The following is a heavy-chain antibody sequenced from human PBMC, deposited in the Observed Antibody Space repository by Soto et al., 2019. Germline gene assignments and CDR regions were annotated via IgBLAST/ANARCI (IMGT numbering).Heavy chain of an antibody. D-gene: IGHD2-2*01. CDR3: ARVQHGMDV. CDR2: IYPGDSDT. J-gene: IGHJ6*02. Sequence: VQSQKIPCKGSGYSFTIYGIGWVRQMPGKGLEWMGIIYPGDSDTRYSPSFQGQVTISADKSISTAYLQWSSLKASDTAMYYCARVQHGMDVWGQGTTVSVSS. CDR1: GYSFTIYG. V-gene: IGHV5-51*01.